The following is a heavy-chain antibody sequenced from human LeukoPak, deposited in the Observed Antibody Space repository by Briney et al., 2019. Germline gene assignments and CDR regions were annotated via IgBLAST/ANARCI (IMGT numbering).Heavy chain of an antibody. J-gene: IGHJ4*02. Sequence: GGSLRLSRAASGFTFSSYSMNWVRQAPGKGLEWVSSISSSSSYIYYADSVKGRFTISRDNAKNSLYLQMNSLRAEDTAVYYCARSIGGSYPFDYWGEGTLVTVSS. CDR2: ISSSSSYI. V-gene: IGHV3-21*01. CDR3: ARSIGGSYPFDY. CDR1: GFTFSSYS. D-gene: IGHD1-26*01.